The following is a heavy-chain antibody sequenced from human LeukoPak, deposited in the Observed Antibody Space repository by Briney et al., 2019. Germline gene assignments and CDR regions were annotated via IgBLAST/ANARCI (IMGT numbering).Heavy chain of an antibody. CDR2: ISYDGSNK. V-gene: IGHV3-30-3*01. D-gene: IGHD3-22*01. J-gene: IGHJ4*02. CDR3: ARSGNPYYYDSSGYYADY. CDR1: GFTFSSYA. Sequence: GRSLRLSCAASGFTFSSYAMHWVRQAPGKGLEWVAVISYDGSNKYYADSVKGRFTISRDNSKNTLYLQMNSLRAEDTAVYYCARSGNPYYYDSSGYYADYWGQGTLVTVSS.